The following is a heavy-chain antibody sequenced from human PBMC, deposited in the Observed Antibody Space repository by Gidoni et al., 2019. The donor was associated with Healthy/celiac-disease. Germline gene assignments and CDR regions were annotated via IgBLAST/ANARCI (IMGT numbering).Heavy chain of an antibody. V-gene: IGHV3-48*03. Sequence: EVQLVESGGGLVQPGGSLRLSCAASGFTFSSYEMNWVRQAPGKGLEWVSYISSSGSTLYYADAGKGRFTISRDNAKNSLYLQMNSLRAEDTAVYYCAREGTVALDAFDIWGQGTMVTVSS. CDR2: ISSSGSTL. D-gene: IGHD1-1*01. J-gene: IGHJ3*02. CDR3: AREGTVALDAFDI. CDR1: GFTFSSYE.